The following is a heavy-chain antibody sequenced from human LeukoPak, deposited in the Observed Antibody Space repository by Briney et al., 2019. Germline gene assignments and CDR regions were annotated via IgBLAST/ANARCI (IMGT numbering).Heavy chain of an antibody. J-gene: IGHJ4*02. CDR2: ISDSGTVI. CDR1: GFTFSSYP. V-gene: IGHV3-48*04. Sequence: PGGSLRLSCVASGFTFSSYPMIWVRQAPGKGLESVSYISDSGTVIHYADSVKGRFTLSRDNAKNSLNVQMNSLSAGDTAVYYCARVVGGMTGADYWGQGTLVTVSS. CDR3: ARVVGGMTGADY. D-gene: IGHD3-9*01.